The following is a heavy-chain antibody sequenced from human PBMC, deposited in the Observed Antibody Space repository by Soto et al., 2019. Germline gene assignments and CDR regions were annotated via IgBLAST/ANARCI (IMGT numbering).Heavy chain of an antibody. CDR2: ISAHNGNT. CDR3: ARGRYGDC. V-gene: IGHV1-18*01. Sequence: QVHLVQSGAEVKKPGASVKVSCKASGYTFTSYGITWVRQAPGQGLEWMGWISAHNGNTDYAQKLQGRVSGTRVTSSSTAYMELRILISDDTAVYDCARGRYGDCWVQGARVTVSS. J-gene: IGHJ4*02. D-gene: IGHD1-1*01. CDR1: GYTFTSYG.